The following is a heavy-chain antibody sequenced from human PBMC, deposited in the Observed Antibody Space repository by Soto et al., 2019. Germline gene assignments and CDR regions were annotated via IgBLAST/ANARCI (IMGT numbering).Heavy chain of an antibody. CDR2: IYYSGIT. CDR3: ARDYDIFDY. D-gene: IGHD3-9*01. V-gene: IGHV4-59*12. Sequence: PSETLSLTCAVSGGSISSYYWSWIRQPPGKGLEWIGYIYYSGITDYNPSLKSRVTISADTSKNQFSLKRSSVTAADTAVYYCARDYDIFDYWGKGTLVTVSS. J-gene: IGHJ4*02. CDR1: GGSISSYY.